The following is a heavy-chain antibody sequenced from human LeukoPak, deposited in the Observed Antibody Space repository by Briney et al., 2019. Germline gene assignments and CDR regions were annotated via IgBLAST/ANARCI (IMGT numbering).Heavy chain of an antibody. CDR1: GFTFSSYA. CDR2: ISYDGSIK. J-gene: IGHJ4*02. V-gene: IGHV3-30-3*01. Sequence: PGGSLRLSCAASGFTFSSYAMHWVRQAPGKGLEWVAVISYDGSIKYYADSVKGRFTISRDNSKNTLYLQMNGLRAEDTAVYYCAGEYYYDSSGWYWGQGTLVTVSS. CDR3: AGEYYYDSSGWY. D-gene: IGHD3-22*01.